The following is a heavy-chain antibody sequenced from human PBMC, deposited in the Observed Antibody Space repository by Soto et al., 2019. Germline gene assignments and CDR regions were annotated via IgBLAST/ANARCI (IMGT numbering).Heavy chain of an antibody. J-gene: IGHJ6*02. Sequence: LRLSCAASGFSFSSYGMHWVRQAPGKGLEWVALISYDGSQKYYADSVKGRFTISRDNSKNTLYLQMNSLRAEDTAVYYCAKDLVGGVRYYYGMDVWGQGTTVTVSS. V-gene: IGHV3-30*18. CDR3: AKDLVGGVRYYYGMDV. CDR1: GFSFSSYG. CDR2: ISYDGSQK. D-gene: IGHD1-26*01.